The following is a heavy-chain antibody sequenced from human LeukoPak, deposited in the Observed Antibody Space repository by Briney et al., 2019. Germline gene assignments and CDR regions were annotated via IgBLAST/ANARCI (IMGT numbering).Heavy chain of an antibody. Sequence: GGSLRLSCAASGFTFSSYSMNWVRQAPGKGLEWVSSISSSSSYIYYADSVKGRFTISRDNSKNTLNLQMNSLRAEDTAVYYCARVAVRYSSSTSNAFDIWGQGTMVTVSS. CDR3: ARVAVRYSSSTSNAFDI. D-gene: IGHD6-6*01. CDR2: ISSSSSYI. J-gene: IGHJ3*02. CDR1: GFTFSSYS. V-gene: IGHV3-21*04.